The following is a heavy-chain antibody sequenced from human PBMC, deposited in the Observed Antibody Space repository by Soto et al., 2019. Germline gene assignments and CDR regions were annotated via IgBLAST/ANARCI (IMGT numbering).Heavy chain of an antibody. CDR2: IYHRGST. V-gene: IGHV4-4*02. D-gene: IGHD4-17*01. CDR1: GGSISSNKW. J-gene: IGHJ6*02. Sequence: QMQLQESGPGLVKPSGTLSLTCAVSGGSISSNKWWSWVRQPPGKGLEWIGEIYHRGSTNYNPSLKSRVPISVDKSKKQFSLKLSSVTAADTAVYYCARVDGDYVGKRYYYYGMDVWGQGTTVTVSS. CDR3: ARVDGDYVGKRYYYYGMDV.